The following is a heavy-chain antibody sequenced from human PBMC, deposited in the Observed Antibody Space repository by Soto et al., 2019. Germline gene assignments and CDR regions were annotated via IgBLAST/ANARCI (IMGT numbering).Heavy chain of an antibody. D-gene: IGHD3-9*01. CDR2: IYYSGST. CDR1: CGSISSYY. J-gene: IGHJ6*02. V-gene: IGHV4-59*01. CDR3: ARSRYDILTGYDYGMDV. Sequence: PSETLSLTCTVSCGSISSYYWSWIRQPPGKGLEWIGYIYYSGSTNYNPSLKSRVTISVDTSKNQFSLKLSSVTAADTAVYYCARSRYDILTGYDYGMDVWGQGTTVTVSS.